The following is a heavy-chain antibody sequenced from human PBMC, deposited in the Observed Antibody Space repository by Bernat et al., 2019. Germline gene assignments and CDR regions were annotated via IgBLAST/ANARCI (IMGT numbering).Heavy chain of an antibody. Sequence: QVHLVESGGGVVQPGRSLRLSCAASGFIFGGFGMHWVRQAPGKGLEWVAVIWYDGSNKYYVDFVKGRFTISRDNSKNTLHLQMNSLRAEDTALYYCARDNSGYFDYWGQGTLVTVST. D-gene: IGHD3-22*01. CDR2: IWYDGSNK. V-gene: IGHV3-33*01. CDR3: ARDNSGYFDY. J-gene: IGHJ4*02. CDR1: GFIFGGFG.